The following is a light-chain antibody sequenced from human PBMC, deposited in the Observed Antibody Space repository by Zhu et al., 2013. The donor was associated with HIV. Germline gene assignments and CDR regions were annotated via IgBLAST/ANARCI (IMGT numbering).Light chain of an antibody. Sequence: ETVLTQSPGTLSLSPGERATLSCRASQSVSSSYLAWYQQKPGQAPRLLIYGASTRATGIPARFSGSGSGTEFTLTISSLQSEDFAVYYCQQYNIWPYTFGQGTKLEIK. V-gene: IGKV3-15*01. CDR2: GAS. CDR1: QSVSSSY. J-gene: IGKJ2*01. CDR3: QQYNIWPYT.